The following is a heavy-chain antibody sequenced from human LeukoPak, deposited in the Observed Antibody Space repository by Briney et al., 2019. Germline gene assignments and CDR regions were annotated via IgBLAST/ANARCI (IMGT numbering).Heavy chain of an antibody. CDR1: SASISTYY. Sequence: SETLSLTCTVSSASISTYYWSWIRQPPGKGLEWIGYIYHSGTSNYNPSLKSRVTMSVDTSKSQFSLSLSSVTAADTAVYYCARADAFDIWGQGTMVTVSS. J-gene: IGHJ3*02. V-gene: IGHV4-59*01. CDR2: IYHSGTS. CDR3: ARADAFDI.